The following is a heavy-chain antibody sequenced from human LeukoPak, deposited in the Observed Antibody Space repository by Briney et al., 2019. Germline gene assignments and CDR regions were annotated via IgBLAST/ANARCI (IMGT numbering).Heavy chain of an antibody. CDR1: GFTFSSYS. CDR3: ARDPYSSGWYKDAFDI. V-gene: IGHV3-21*01. J-gene: IGHJ3*02. D-gene: IGHD6-19*01. CDR2: IITVSTTYF. Sequence: GGSLRLSCVASGFTFSSYSMNWVRQAPGRGLEWVSSIITVSTTYFQYADSVKGRLTISRDNAKNSLFLQLNSLRAEDTAVYYCARDPYSSGWYKDAFDIWGQGTMVTVSS.